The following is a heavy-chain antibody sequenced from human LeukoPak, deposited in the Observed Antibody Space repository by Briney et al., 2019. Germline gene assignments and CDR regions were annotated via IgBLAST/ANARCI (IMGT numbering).Heavy chain of an antibody. CDR1: GGSTRRYY. Sequence: SETLSLTCTVSGGSTRRYYWNWIRQTPGKGLEWIGYLYNRGISNYNPSLKSRVTISLDASKDQLSLNLTSVTVADTAMYYCARGYDYAWGSSYYALDVWGPGTPVNVSS. CDR2: LYNRGIS. CDR3: ARGYDYAWGSSYYALDV. D-gene: IGHD3-16*01. J-gene: IGHJ6*02. V-gene: IGHV4-59*01.